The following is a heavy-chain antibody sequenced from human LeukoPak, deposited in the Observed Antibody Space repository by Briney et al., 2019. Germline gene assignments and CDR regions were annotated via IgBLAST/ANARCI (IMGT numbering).Heavy chain of an antibody. Sequence: SGTLSLTCTVSGGSISSSNYYWGWVRQPPGKGLEWIGTIYYSGNTYYNPSLKSRVTISVDTSKNQFSLKLSSVTAADTAVYYCARRSSSGWYYFDYWGQGTLVTVSS. V-gene: IGHV4-39*01. CDR2: IYYSGNT. CDR3: ARRSSSGWYYFDY. J-gene: IGHJ4*02. D-gene: IGHD6-19*01. CDR1: GGSISSSNYY.